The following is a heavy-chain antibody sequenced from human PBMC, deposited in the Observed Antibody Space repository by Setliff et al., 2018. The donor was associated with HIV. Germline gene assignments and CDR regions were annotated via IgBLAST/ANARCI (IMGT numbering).Heavy chain of an antibody. CDR3: AAVFTGEPGRSLDY. V-gene: IGHV3-21*01. D-gene: IGHD1-26*01. CDR1: GFTFISST. J-gene: IGHJ4*02. Sequence: GGSLRLSCTVSGFTFISSTMNWVRQAPGKGLEWVASISSSGSYIHYADSVKGRFTISRDNAKNSQYLLMSDLRAEDTAVYYCAAVFTGEPGRSLDYWGQGTPVTVSS. CDR2: ISSSGSYI.